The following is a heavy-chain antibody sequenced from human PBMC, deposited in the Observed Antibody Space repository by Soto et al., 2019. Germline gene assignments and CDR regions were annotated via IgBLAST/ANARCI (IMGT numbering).Heavy chain of an antibody. V-gene: IGHV3-30-3*01. CDR3: ARDMRHDYASGRLDY. Sequence: QVELVESGGGVVQPGASLRLSCVASGFTFSDFPLHWVRRAPGKGLEWVAVISYDGNDESYSDSVKGRFTISRDNSKTTVYLQMNSVRADDMAVYHCARDMRHDYASGRLDYLGQGTLVTVSS. CDR2: ISYDGNDE. J-gene: IGHJ4*02. D-gene: IGHD3-10*01. CDR1: GFTFSDFP.